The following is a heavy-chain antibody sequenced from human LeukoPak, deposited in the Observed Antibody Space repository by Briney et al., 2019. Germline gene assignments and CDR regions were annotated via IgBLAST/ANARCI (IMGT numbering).Heavy chain of an antibody. CDR3: ASITDFWSGYYGSKYFDY. V-gene: IGHV4-39*07. Sequence: SETLSLTCTVSGGSISSSSYYWGWIRQPPGKGLEWIGSIYYSGSTYYNPSLKSRVTISVDTSKNQFSLKLSSVPAADPAVYYCASITDFWSGYYGSKYFDYWGQGTLVTVSS. CDR1: GGSISSSSYY. J-gene: IGHJ4*02. CDR2: IYYSGST. D-gene: IGHD3-3*01.